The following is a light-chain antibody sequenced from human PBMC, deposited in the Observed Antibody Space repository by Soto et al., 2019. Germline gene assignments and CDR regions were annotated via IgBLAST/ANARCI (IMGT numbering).Light chain of an antibody. CDR2: DVT. Sequence: QSALTQPRSVSGSPGQSVTISCTGTSSDVGGYNYVSWYQQHPGKAPKLMIYDVTKRPSGVPDRFSGSKSGNTASLPISGLRAEDEADYYCSSYAGSYTLVFGGGTQLTVL. CDR1: SSDVGGYNY. CDR3: SSYAGSYTLV. V-gene: IGLV2-11*01. J-gene: IGLJ2*01.